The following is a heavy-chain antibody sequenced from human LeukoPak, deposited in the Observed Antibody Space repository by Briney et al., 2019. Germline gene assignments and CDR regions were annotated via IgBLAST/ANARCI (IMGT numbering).Heavy chain of an antibody. CDR1: GFTVSSNY. V-gene: IGHV3-53*01. CDR2: IYSGGST. J-gene: IGHJ1*01. D-gene: IGHD3-22*01. Sequence: GGSLRLSCAASGFTVSSNYMSWVRQAPGKGLEWVSVIYSGGSTYYADSAKGRFTISRDNSKNTLYLQLSSLRAEDTAIYYCASVSYDTSLQHWGQGTLVTVSS. CDR3: ASVSYDTSLQH.